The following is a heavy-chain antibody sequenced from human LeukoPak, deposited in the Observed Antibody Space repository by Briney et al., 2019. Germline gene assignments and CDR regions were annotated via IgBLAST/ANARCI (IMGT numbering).Heavy chain of an antibody. CDR3: AKDLVGCSSTSCYFTVGGMDV. V-gene: IGHV3-23*01. CDR1: GFTFSSYA. J-gene: IGHJ6*02. D-gene: IGHD2-2*01. CDR2: ISGSGGST. Sequence: PGGSLRLSCAASGFTFSSYAMSWVRQAPGKGLEWVSAISGSGGSTYYADSVKGRFTISRDNSKNTLYLQMNSLRAEDTAVYYCAKDLVGCSSTSCYFTVGGMDVWGQGTPVTVSS.